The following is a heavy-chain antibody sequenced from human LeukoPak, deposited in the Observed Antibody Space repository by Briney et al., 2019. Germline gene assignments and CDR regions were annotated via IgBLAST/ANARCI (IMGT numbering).Heavy chain of an antibody. CDR2: IYSGGST. V-gene: IGHV3-53*04. Sequence: GGSLRLSCAASGYIVSANYMTWVRQAPGVGLEWVSVIYSGGSTYYADSVRGRFTISRHNSKNTLYLQMNSLRAEDTAVYYCARESGSYHYFDYWGQGTLVTVSS. D-gene: IGHD1-26*01. J-gene: IGHJ4*02. CDR3: ARESGSYHYFDY. CDR1: GYIVSANY.